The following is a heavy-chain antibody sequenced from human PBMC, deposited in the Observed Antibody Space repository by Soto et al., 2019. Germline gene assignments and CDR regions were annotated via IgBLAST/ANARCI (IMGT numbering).Heavy chain of an antibody. J-gene: IGHJ5*02. CDR1: GYTFTDYF. CDR2: INPKSRGT. V-gene: IGHV1-2*02. Sequence: GASVKVSCKASGYTFTDYFIHWVRQAPGQGFEWMGWINPKSRGTTYAQKFQGRVTMTRDTSNSTAYMELRGLGSDDTAIYYCARVTLKAGNWFDPWGQGTLVTVSS. CDR3: ARVTLKAGNWFDP.